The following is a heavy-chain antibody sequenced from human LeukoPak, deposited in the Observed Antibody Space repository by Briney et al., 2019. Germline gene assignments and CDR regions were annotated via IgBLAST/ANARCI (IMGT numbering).Heavy chain of an antibody. CDR1: GYTFTGYY. J-gene: IGHJ5*02. V-gene: IGHV1-2*02. D-gene: IGHD2-2*01. CDR2: INPNNGGT. Sequence: ASVKVSCKASGYTFTGYYMHWVRQAPGQGLEWMGWINPNNGGTNYAQKFQGRVTMTRDTSISTAYMELSRLRSDDTAVYYCARDLDCSSTSCPNWFDPWGQGTLVTVSS. CDR3: ARDLDCSSTSCPNWFDP.